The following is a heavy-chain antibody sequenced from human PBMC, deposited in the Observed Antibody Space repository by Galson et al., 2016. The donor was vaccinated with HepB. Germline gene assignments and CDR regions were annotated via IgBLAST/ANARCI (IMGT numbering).Heavy chain of an antibody. CDR2: IYYSGST. CDR1: GGSISSYY. Sequence: TLSLTCTVSGGSISSYYWNWIRQPPGKGLEWIGYIYYSGSTNYNPSLKSRVTISVDTSKNQFSLKLSSVTAADTAVYYCATRGITARWGWFDPWGQGTLVTVSS. J-gene: IGHJ5*02. V-gene: IGHV4-59*01. D-gene: IGHD6-6*01. CDR3: ATRGITARWGWFDP.